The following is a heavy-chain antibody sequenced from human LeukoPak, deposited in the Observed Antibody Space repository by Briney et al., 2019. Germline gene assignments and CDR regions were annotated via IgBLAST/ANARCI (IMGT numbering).Heavy chain of an antibody. Sequence: AASVKVSCKASGYAFTGYYMHWVRQAPGQGLEWMGWINPNSGGTNYAQKFQGRVTMTRDTSISTAYMELIRLRSDDTAVYYCARDLGPNWLDPWGQGTLVTVSS. J-gene: IGHJ5*02. CDR3: ARDLGPNWLDP. CDR1: GYAFTGYY. V-gene: IGHV1-2*02. CDR2: INPNSGGT.